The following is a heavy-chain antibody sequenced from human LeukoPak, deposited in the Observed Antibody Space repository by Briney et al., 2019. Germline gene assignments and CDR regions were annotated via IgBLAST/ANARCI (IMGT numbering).Heavy chain of an antibody. CDR2: INAGNGNT. J-gene: IGHJ4*02. Sequence: ASVKVSCKASGYTFTNYAIHWVRQAPRQRLEWMGWINAGNGNTEYSQEFQGRVTITADKSTSTAYMELSSLRSEDTAVYYCARTTKVIAVAGPIDYWGQGTLVTVSS. CDR1: GYTFTNYA. V-gene: IGHV1-3*03. CDR3: ARTTKVIAVAGPIDY. D-gene: IGHD6-19*01.